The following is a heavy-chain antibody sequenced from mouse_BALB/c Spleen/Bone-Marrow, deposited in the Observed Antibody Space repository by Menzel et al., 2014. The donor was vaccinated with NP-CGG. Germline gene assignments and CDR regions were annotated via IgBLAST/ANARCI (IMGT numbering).Heavy chain of an antibody. D-gene: IGHD2-4*01. CDR2: IYPGDNYT. CDR3: TRGGYDYTWFAY. Sequence: QVQLQQSGAELVRPGTSVKMSCKAAGYTFTNYWIGWVKQRPGYGLEWIGDIYPGDNYTNYNEKFKGKATLTADTSSSTAYMQLSSLTSEDSAIYYCTRGGYDYTWFAYWGQGTLVTVSA. V-gene: IGHV1-63*02. J-gene: IGHJ3*01. CDR1: GYTFTNYW.